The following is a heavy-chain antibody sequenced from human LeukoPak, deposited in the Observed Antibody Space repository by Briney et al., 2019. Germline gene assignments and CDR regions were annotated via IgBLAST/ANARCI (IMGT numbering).Heavy chain of an antibody. Sequence: SETLSLTCTVSGGSISSSSYYWGWIRQPPGKGLEWIGSIYYSGSTYYNPSLKSRVTISVDTSKNQFSLKLSSVTAADTAVYYCAKVGATEGPFDPWGQGTLVTVSS. CDR3: AKVGATEGPFDP. CDR1: GGSISSSSYY. CDR2: IYYSGST. V-gene: IGHV4-39*07. D-gene: IGHD1-26*01. J-gene: IGHJ5*02.